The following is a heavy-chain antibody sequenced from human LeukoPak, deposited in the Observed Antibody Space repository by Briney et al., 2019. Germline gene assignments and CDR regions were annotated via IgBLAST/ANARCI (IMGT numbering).Heavy chain of an antibody. V-gene: IGHV1-69*13. D-gene: IGHD2-2*01. CDR1: VGTFSCYA. CDR2: IIPIFGTA. CDR3: ARDGREVVVPAGIGWFHP. Sequence: ASVTVSFKSTVGTFSCYASSWLRQPPAQGLEWMGVIIPIFGTANYAQKFQGRVAITADESTSTAYMELSSLRSEDTAVYYCARDGREVVVPAGIGWFHPWRQGTLVTVSS. J-gene: IGHJ5*02.